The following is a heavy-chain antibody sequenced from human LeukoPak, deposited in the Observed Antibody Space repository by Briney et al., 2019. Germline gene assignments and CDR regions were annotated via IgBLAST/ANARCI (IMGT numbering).Heavy chain of an antibody. D-gene: IGHD1-26*01. CDR2: VFHSGST. J-gene: IGHJ4*02. V-gene: IGHV4-59*01. Sequence: SETLSLTCSVSGGSINNYYWSWIRQPPGKGLEWIGCVFHSGSTNYNPSLKSRATISLDTSTSQISLKLSSVTAADTAVYYCARDSGLGIVGATPFYFDYWGQGTLVTVSS. CDR3: ARDSGLGIVGATPFYFDY. CDR1: GGSINNYY.